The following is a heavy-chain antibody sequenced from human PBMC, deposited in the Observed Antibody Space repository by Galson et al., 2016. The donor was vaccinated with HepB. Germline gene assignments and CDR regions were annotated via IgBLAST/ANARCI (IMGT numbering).Heavy chain of an antibody. V-gene: IGHV4-39*01. D-gene: IGHD3-10*01. CDR1: GVSISSSIYY. Sequence: ETLSLTCSVSGVSISSSIYYWGWIRQPPGKGLEWIASIYYTGNTYSTPSLKSRLNISVDTSKNQFSLKVRSATAAETAVFYCARQTRFGSHIDYWGQGTLVTVSS. J-gene: IGHJ4*02. CDR3: ARQTRFGSHIDY. CDR2: IYYTGNT.